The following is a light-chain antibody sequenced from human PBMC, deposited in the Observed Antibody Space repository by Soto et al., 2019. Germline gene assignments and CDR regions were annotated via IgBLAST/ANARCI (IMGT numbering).Light chain of an antibody. Sequence: DIQMTQSPSSLSASVGHRVPITCQASQDIGRYLNWYQQKTWKPPKLLIYDASTLEIGVPSRFSSSGSGTNFTFTISSLQPEDIATYYCQPYDSLPPFTSGPGTKVDLK. CDR3: QPYDSLPPFT. CDR1: QDIGRY. V-gene: IGKV1-33*01. J-gene: IGKJ3*01. CDR2: DAS.